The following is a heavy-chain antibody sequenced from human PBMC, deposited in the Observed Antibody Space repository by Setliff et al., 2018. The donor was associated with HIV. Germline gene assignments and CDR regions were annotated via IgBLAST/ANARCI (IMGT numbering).Heavy chain of an antibody. Sequence: ASVKVSCKTSGYSFTGYDIHWVRQATGQGLEWMAWMNPSTGEIGYAQKFQGRLTMTRDSSISTAYMELRGLRSEDTAIYYCARPSRVYDDSGPLGYWGQGTLVTVSS. CDR1: GYSFTGYD. CDR2: MNPSTGEI. V-gene: IGHV1-8*01. D-gene: IGHD3-22*01. J-gene: IGHJ4*02. CDR3: ARPSRVYDDSGPLGY.